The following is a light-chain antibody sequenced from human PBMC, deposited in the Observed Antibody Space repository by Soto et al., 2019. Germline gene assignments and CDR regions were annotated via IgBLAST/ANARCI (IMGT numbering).Light chain of an antibody. V-gene: IGKV3-20*01. CDR2: GAS. CDR3: QHDASSPPYT. Sequence: EIVLTQSPGTLSLSPGDRATLSCRASQSVSSNFLAWYQQRPGQAPRLLIYGASSRATGIPDRFSGSGSGTDFTLTISRVEPEDFAVYYCQHDASSPPYTFGQGTKLEIK. J-gene: IGKJ2*01. CDR1: QSVSSNF.